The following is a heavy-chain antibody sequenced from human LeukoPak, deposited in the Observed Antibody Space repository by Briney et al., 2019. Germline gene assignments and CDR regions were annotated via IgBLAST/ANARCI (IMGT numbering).Heavy chain of an antibody. Sequence: PPGGSLRLSCAASGFTFSSYWMSWVRQAPGKGLEWVANIKQDGSEKYYVDSVKGRFTISRDNAKNSLYLQMNSLRAEDTAVYYCASRVGRAPGIAAAGRSYYYYGMDVWGQGTTVTVSS. D-gene: IGHD6-13*01. CDR1: GFTFSSYW. J-gene: IGHJ6*02. V-gene: IGHV3-7*01. CDR3: ASRVGRAPGIAAAGRSYYYYGMDV. CDR2: IKQDGSEK.